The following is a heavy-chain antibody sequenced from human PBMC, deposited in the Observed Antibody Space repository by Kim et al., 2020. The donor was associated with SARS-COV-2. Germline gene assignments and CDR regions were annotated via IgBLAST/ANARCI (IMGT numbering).Heavy chain of an antibody. Sequence: SETLSLTCAVYGGSFSGYYWSWIRQPPGKGLELIGEINHIGSTNYNPSLKSRVTISVDPSKNQFSLKLSSVTAADTAVYYCARGPPYCSGGSCYSDWFDPWGQGPLVTVSS. CDR3: ARGPPYCSGGSCYSDWFDP. CDR2: INHIGST. D-gene: IGHD2-15*01. V-gene: IGHV4-34*01. J-gene: IGHJ5*02. CDR1: GGSFSGYY.